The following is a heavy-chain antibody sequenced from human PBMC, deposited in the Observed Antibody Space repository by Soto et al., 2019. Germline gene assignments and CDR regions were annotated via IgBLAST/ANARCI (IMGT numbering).Heavy chain of an antibody. J-gene: IGHJ6*02. CDR3: AKEHVDGDFTMLYYYYGMDV. CDR1: GFTFSSYG. Sequence: QVQLVESGGGVVQPGRSLRLSCAASGFTFSSYGMHWVRQAPGKGLEWVAVISYDGSNKYYADSVKGRVTISRDNSKNTLYLQMNSLRAEDTAVYYCAKEHVDGDFTMLYYYYGMDVWGQGTTVTVSS. CDR2: ISYDGSNK. D-gene: IGHD4-17*01. V-gene: IGHV3-30*18.